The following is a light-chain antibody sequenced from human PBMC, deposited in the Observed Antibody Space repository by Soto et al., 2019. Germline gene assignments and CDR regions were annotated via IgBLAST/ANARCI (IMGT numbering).Light chain of an antibody. V-gene: IGKV3-20*01. CDR2: DAS. CDR3: QQYDNWPWT. J-gene: IGKJ1*01. CDR1: QSVSSTY. Sequence: EVVLTQSPGTLSLSPGERATLSCRASQSVSSTYVAWYQQIPGQAPRLLIYDASNRATGIPARFSGSGSGTDFTLTISSLQSEDFAVYYCQQYDNWPWTFGQGTKVDIK.